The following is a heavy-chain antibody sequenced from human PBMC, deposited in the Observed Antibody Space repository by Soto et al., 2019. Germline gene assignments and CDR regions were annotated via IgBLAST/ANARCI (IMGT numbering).Heavy chain of an antibody. D-gene: IGHD2-21*02. CDR1: GYTFTSYG. CDR2: ISAYNGNT. Sequence: ASVKVSCKASGYTFTSYGISWVRQAPGQGLEWMGWISAYNGNTNYAQKLQGRVTMTTDTSTSTAYMELRSLRSDDTAVYYCARDGIIAYCGGDCYAGFDYWGQGTLVTVSS. V-gene: IGHV1-18*01. J-gene: IGHJ4*02. CDR3: ARDGIIAYCGGDCYAGFDY.